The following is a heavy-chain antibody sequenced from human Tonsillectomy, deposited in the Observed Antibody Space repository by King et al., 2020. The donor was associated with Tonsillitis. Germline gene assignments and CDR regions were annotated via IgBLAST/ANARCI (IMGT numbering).Heavy chain of an antibody. D-gene: IGHD6-19*01. J-gene: IGHJ4*02. CDR3: ARAGYSGGWYFDY. CDR1: GGSISSGTYF. CDR2: IHSSGST. V-gene: IGHV4-61*02. Sequence: VQLQESGTGLVKPSQTLSLTCTVSGGSISSGTYFWNWIRQPAGKGLEWIGRIHSSGSTNYNPSLKSRVTISLDTSTNQFSLKLNSVTVADAAVYYCARAGYSGGWYFDYWGQGTLVTVSS.